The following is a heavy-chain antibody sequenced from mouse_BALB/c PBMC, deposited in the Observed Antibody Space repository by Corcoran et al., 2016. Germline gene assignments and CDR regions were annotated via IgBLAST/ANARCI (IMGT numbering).Heavy chain of an antibody. D-gene: IGHD2-14*01. J-gene: IGHJ1*01. CDR1: GYTFTDYY. Sequence: EVQLQQSGPELVKPGASVKMSCKASGYTFTDYYMKWMKQSLGKSLEWIGDINPNNGDTNYNQKFKGKATLTVDKSSSTAYIQLNSLTSEDSAVYFCARDRDWFFDVWGAGTTVTVSS. CDR3: ARDRDWFFDV. V-gene: IGHV1-26*01. CDR2: INPNNGDT.